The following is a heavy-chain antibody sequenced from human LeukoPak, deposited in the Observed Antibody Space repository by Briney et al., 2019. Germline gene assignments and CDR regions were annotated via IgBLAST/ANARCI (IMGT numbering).Heavy chain of an antibody. CDR2: IKSKTDGGTT. D-gene: IGHD3-3*01. CDR1: GFTFSNAW. CDR3: TTELEALEWLLSPGDY. Sequence: GGSLRLSCAASGFTFSNAWMSWVRQAPGKGLEWVGRIKSKTDGGTTDYAAPVKGRLTISRDDSKNTLYLQMNSLKTEDTAVYYCTTELEALEWLLSPGDYWGQGTLVTVSS. V-gene: IGHV3-15*01. J-gene: IGHJ4*02.